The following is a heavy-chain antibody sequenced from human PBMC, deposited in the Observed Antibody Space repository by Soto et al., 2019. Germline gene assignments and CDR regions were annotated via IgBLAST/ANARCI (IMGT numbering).Heavy chain of an antibody. CDR1: GYTFTRYD. Sequence: ASVKVSCKASGYTFTRYDINWVRQATGQGLEWMGWMNPNSGNTGYAQKFQGRVTMTRNTSISTAYMELSSLRSEDTAVYYCARDRYCSGGSCYTPRESWFDPWGQGTLVTVS. CDR3: ARDRYCSGGSCYTPRESWFDP. V-gene: IGHV1-8*01. CDR2: MNPNSGNT. D-gene: IGHD2-15*01. J-gene: IGHJ5*02.